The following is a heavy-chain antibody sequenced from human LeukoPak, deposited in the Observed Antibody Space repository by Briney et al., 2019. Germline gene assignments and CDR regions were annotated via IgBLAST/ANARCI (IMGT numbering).Heavy chain of an antibody. CDR3: ARSWVTGYGTVLDY. V-gene: IGHV5-51*01. CDR2: IYPGDSDT. D-gene: IGHD2-21*02. CDR1: GYSLTNYW. Sequence: GESLKISCKGSGYSLTNYWICWVRQMPGKSMEWIRIIYPGDSDTRYSPSFQGQVTISADKSINTAYLQWSSLKTSDTAIYYCARSWVTGYGTVLDYWGQGTLVTVSS. J-gene: IGHJ4*02.